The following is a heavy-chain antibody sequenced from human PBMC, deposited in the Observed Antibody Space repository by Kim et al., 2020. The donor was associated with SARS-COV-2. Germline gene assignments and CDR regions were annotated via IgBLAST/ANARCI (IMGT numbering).Heavy chain of an antibody. CDR3: NGGSWVYGVDV. CDR1: GFTFDDYA. Sequence: GGSLRLSCAASGFTFDDYAMHWVRQAPGKGLEWVSGIRCNSGSIVYADSVKGRFTISRDNAKNSLYLQMNSLRAEDTALYYCNGGSWVYGVDVWGQGTTVTVSS. D-gene: IGHD3-10*01. J-gene: IGHJ6*02. CDR2: IRCNSGSI. V-gene: IGHV3-9*01.